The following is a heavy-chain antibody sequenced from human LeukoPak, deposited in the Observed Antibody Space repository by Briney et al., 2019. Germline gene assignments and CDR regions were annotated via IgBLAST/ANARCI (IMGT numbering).Heavy chain of an antibody. Sequence: PSGGSLRLSCAASGFSFNSYAMSWVRQAPGKGLEWVSGISATGGSTYHADSVKGRFTFSRDNSKNTLYLQMNSLTVEDTAVYLCARGWFGVDYYWGQGTLVTVSS. CDR3: ARGWFGVDYY. CDR2: ISATGGST. D-gene: IGHD3-10*01. V-gene: IGHV3-23*01. J-gene: IGHJ4*02. CDR1: GFSFNSYA.